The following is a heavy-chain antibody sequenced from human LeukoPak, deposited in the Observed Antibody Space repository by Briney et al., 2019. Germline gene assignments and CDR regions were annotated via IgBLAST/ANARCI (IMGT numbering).Heavy chain of an antibody. CDR1: GFTFSDYY. D-gene: IGHD3-22*01. CDR2: ISSSGSTI. Sequence: GGSLRLSCAASGFTFSDYYMSWIRQAPGKGLEWVSYISSSGSTIYYADSVKGRFTISRDNAKNSLYLQMDSLRAEDTAVYYCAREEVDYYDSSGYAFDIWGQGTMVTVSS. V-gene: IGHV3-11*01. J-gene: IGHJ3*02. CDR3: AREEVDYYDSSGYAFDI.